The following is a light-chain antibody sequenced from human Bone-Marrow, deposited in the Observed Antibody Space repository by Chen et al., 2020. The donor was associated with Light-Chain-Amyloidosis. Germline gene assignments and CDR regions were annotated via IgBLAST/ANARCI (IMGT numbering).Light chain of an antibody. V-gene: IGLV3-21*03. J-gene: IGLJ2*01. CDR3: QVGDTKNDHHVL. CDR2: DDS. CDR1: DIETTT. Sequence: SYVLTQPPSVSVAPGKSARFTCGGDDIETTTVQWYQQRPGQAPLLVVYDDSDRPSGVSERFSSSNSGNTATLTSSGIEAGDEADYYWQVGDTKNDHHVLFGAGTKLTVL.